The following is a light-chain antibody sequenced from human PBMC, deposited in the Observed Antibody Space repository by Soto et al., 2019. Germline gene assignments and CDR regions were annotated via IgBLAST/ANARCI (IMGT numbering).Light chain of an antibody. CDR3: QNWGTGTVI. CDR2: LTGDGRH. Sequence: QSALTESPSASASLGDSVKLTCTLSSGHSSYAIAWHQQQPEKGPRYLMKLTGDGRHSKGDGIPDRFSGSSSGAERYLTISSLRSEDEADYYCQNWGTGTVIFGGGTKLTVL. V-gene: IGLV4-69*01. CDR1: SGHSSYA. J-gene: IGLJ2*01.